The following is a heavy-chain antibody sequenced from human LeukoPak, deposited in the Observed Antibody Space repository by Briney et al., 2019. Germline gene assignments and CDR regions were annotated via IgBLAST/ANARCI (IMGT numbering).Heavy chain of an antibody. V-gene: IGHV3-23*01. D-gene: IGHD1-26*01. CDR2: ISGSGDTT. CDR3: AREVDYGMDV. Sequence: GGSLRLSCAASGFTFSSYAMSWVRQAPGRGLEWVSVISGSGDTTYYGDSVKGRFTISRDNSENTLFLQMNSLRDEDTAVYYCAREVDYGMDVWGKGTTVIVSS. CDR1: GFTFSSYA. J-gene: IGHJ6*04.